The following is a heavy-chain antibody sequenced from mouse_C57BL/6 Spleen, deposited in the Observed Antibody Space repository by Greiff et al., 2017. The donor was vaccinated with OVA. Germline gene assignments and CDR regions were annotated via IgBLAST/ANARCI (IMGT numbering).Heavy chain of an antibody. V-gene: IGHV1-7*01. CDR1: GYTFTSYW. J-gene: IGHJ3*01. Sequence: QVQLQQSGAELAKPGASVKLSCKASGYTFTSYWMHWVKQRPGKGLEWIGYINPSSGYTKYNQTFKDKATLTADKSSSTAYMQLISLTYEDSAVYYCARVYGSREEFAYWGQGTLVTVSA. CDR3: ARVYGSREEFAY. D-gene: IGHD1-1*01. CDR2: INPSSGYT.